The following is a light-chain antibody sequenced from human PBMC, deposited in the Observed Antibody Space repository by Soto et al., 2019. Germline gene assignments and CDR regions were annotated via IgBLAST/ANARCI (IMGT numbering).Light chain of an antibody. V-gene: IGKV3-20*01. CDR2: GAS. Sequence: EIVLTQAPGTWSLPPGERATLYGRASQSVSSSYLAWYQQKPGQAPRLLIYGASSRATGIPVRFSGSGSETDFTLTISRLEPEDFAVYYCQQFSSSPLTFGGGTKVDIK. J-gene: IGKJ4*01. CDR3: QQFSSSPLT. CDR1: QSVSSSY.